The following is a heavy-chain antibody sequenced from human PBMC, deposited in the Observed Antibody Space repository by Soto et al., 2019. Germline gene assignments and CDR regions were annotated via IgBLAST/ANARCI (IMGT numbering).Heavy chain of an antibody. CDR2: INMDGTKT. D-gene: IGHD3-22*01. V-gene: IGHV3-74*01. J-gene: IGHJ5*02. Sequence: GGSLRLSCVASEFTFSKYWMHWVRQAPGKGLVWVSRINMDGTKTAYADSVKGRFTVSRDNANNTLYLQMNSLGVEDTAVYYCARDYYYASRSSSVNWFDPWGQGTLVTVSS. CDR3: ARDYYYASRSSSVNWFDP. CDR1: EFTFSKYW.